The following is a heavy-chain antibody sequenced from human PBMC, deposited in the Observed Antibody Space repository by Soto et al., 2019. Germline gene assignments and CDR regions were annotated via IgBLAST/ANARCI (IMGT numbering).Heavy chain of an antibody. J-gene: IGHJ4*02. CDR1: GGSISSYY. D-gene: IGHD4-17*01. CDR2: INYSGST. CDR3: ARRYGYYFDY. Sequence: QVQLQESGPGLVKPSETLSLTCTVSGGSISSYYWSWIQQPPGKGLEWIGYINYSGSTNYNPSLKSRVTISVDTSKNQLSLKLSSVTAADTAVYYCARRYGYYFDYWGQGTLVTVSS. V-gene: IGHV4-59*08.